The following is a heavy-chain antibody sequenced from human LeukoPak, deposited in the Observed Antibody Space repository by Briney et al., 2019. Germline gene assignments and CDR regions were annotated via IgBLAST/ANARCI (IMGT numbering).Heavy chain of an antibody. Sequence: SQTLSLTRAVSGGSLRSVYYYWSWIRQPPGEGLGWIGYIYYSGSTYYNPSLKSRVTISVDTSKNQFYLKLSSVTAADTAVYYCARELKPRGYYYYMDVWGKGTTVTVSS. V-gene: IGHV4-30-4*08. D-gene: IGHD1-1*01. J-gene: IGHJ6*03. CDR1: GGSLRSVYYY. CDR3: ARELKPRGYYYYMDV. CDR2: IYYSGST.